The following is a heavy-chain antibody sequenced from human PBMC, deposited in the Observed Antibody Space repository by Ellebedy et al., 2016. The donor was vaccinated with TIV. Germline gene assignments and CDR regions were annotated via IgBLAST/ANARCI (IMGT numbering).Heavy chain of an antibody. CDR2: FGVSGATT. CDR1: GFTFSSYS. Sequence: PGGSLRLSCAASGFTFSSYSMNWVRQAPGKGLECVSGFGVSGATTYYAESVKGRFTVSRDNSKNTLYLQMDSLRAEDTAMYYCARGKSGTYIHHAFDLWGQGTLVTVSS. J-gene: IGHJ4*02. D-gene: IGHD2-2*02. CDR3: ARGKSGTYIHHAFDL. V-gene: IGHV3-23*01.